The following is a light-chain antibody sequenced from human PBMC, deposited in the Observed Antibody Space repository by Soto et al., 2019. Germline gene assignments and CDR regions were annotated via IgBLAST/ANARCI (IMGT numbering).Light chain of an antibody. J-gene: IGKJ2*01. CDR3: QRSWT. CDR2: AAY. CDR1: QYINNY. V-gene: IGKV1-39*01. Sequence: DIQMTQSPSSLSTSVGDRVTITCRASQYINNYLNWYQQKPGKAPKLLIFAAYNLQSGVPSRFSGSGSGTDFTLTISSLQPEDFATYYCQRSWTFGQGTKLE.